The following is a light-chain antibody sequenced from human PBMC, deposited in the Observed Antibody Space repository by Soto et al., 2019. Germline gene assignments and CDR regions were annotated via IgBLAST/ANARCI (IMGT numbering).Light chain of an antibody. CDR3: MQALNSCS. CDR1: RSLLHANGHNY. V-gene: IGKV2-28*01. J-gene: IGKJ1*01. CDR2: LGS. Sequence: DIVLTQSPLSLPVTPGEPASISCRSSRSLLHANGHNYLDWYLQKPGQSPQLLIYLGSHRASGVPDRFSATGSGTHFTLEISRVEAEDVGVYYCMQALNSCSFGQGTKVEIK.